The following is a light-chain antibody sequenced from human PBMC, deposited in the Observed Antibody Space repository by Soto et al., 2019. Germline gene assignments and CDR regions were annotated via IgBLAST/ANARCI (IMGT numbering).Light chain of an antibody. J-gene: IGKJ1*01. CDR3: QQYNSYSST. Sequence: DIQMTQSPSTLSASVEDRVTITCRASQSISSWLAWYQQKPGKAPKLLIYDASSLESGVPSRFSGSGSGTEFTLTISSLQPDDFATYYCQQYNSYSSTFGQGTKVDIK. V-gene: IGKV1-5*01. CDR1: QSISSW. CDR2: DAS.